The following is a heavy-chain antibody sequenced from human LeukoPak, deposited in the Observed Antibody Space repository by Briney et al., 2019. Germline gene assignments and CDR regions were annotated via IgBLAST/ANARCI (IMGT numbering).Heavy chain of an antibody. CDR2: ISWNSGSI. CDR1: GFTFDDNA. Sequence: GRSLRLSCAASGFTFDDNAMHWVRQAPGKGLEWVSGISWNSGSIGYADSVKGRFTISRDNAKNSLYLQMNSLRAEDTALYYCAKDGIAAAYYYYMDVWGKGTTVTVSS. V-gene: IGHV3-9*01. J-gene: IGHJ6*03. D-gene: IGHD6-13*01. CDR3: AKDGIAAAYYYYMDV.